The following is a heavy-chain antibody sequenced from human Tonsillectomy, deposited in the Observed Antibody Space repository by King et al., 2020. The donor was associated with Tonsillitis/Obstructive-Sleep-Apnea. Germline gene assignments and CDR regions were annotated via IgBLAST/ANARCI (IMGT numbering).Heavy chain of an antibody. Sequence: VQLQQWGAGLLKPSETLSLTCAVYGGSFSGYYWNWIRQPPGKGLELIGEINHSGSTNYNPSPKSRCTISIDTSKKQFSLKLNSVTAADTAVYYCARGPYCSSTSCSGGWFDPWGQGTLVTVSS. D-gene: IGHD2-2*01. J-gene: IGHJ5*02. CDR1: GGSFSGYY. CDR3: ARGPYCSSTSCSGGWFDP. V-gene: IGHV4-34*01. CDR2: INHSGST.